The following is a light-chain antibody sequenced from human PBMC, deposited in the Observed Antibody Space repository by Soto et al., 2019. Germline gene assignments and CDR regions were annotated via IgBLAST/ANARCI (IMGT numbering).Light chain of an antibody. Sequence: EMVMTQSPVTLSVSPGERATLSCKASQSVGTYLAWYQQKPGQAPRLLIYGASTRATGVPARFSGGGSGTEFTLTISSLQSEDFAIYHCQQYDNLPPWTFGQGTKVEIK. V-gene: IGKV3-15*01. CDR1: QSVGTY. J-gene: IGKJ1*01. CDR2: GAS. CDR3: QQYDNLPPWT.